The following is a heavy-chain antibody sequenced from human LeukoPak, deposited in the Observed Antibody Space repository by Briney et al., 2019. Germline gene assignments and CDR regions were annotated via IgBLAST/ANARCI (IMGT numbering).Heavy chain of an antibody. D-gene: IGHD3-3*01. CDR3: ARVRDDYFFDY. Sequence: SETLSLTCTVSGDTITTSGYYWSWIRRHPGAGLEWIAYIHYIGNTYYNPSLESRVTMSIDTSSNQFSLNVASVTAADTAVYFCARVRDDYFFDYWGQGILVTVSS. CDR2: IHYIGNT. V-gene: IGHV4-31*03. CDR1: GDTITTSGYY. J-gene: IGHJ4*02.